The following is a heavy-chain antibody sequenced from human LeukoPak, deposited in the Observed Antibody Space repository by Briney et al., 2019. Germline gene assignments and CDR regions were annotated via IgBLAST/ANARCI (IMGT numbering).Heavy chain of an antibody. D-gene: IGHD3-3*01. CDR1: GYTFTSYY. CDR3: ARELRFNWFDP. V-gene: IGHV1-46*01. Sequence: GASVKVSCKASGYTFTSYYMHWVRQAPGQGLEWMGIINPSGGSTSYAQKFQGRVTMTRDMSTSTVNMELSSLRSEDTAVYYCARELRFNWFDPWGQGTLVTVSS. J-gene: IGHJ5*02. CDR2: INPSGGST.